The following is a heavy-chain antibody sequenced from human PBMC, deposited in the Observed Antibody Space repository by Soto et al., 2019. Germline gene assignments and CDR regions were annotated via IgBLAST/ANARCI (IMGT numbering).Heavy chain of an antibody. V-gene: IGHV4-4*02. J-gene: IGHJ3*02. CDR1: GGSLISSRW. Sequence: QVQLQESGPGLVKPSGTLSLTCAGSGGSLISSRWWNWVRQPPGKGLEWIGDIYQSGSTDCNPSHKSRVTISVDKFKNQCSLTLNSVTAADTAVYYCASSDPYGDYAHAFDIWGLGTVVTGSS. CDR2: IYQSGST. CDR3: ASSDPYGDYAHAFDI. D-gene: IGHD4-17*01.